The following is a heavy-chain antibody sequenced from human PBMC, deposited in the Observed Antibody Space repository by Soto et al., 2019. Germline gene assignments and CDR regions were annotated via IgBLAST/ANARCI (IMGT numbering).Heavy chain of an antibody. J-gene: IGHJ5*02. CDR2: IYYSGST. Sequence: KASETLSLTCTVSGGSISSGGYYWSWIRQHPGKGLEWIGYIYYSGSTYYNPSLKSRVTISVDTSKNQFSLKLSSVTAADTAVYYCARGRKRWFDPWGQGTLVTVSS. CDR3: ARGRKRWFDP. V-gene: IGHV4-31*03. CDR1: GGSISSGGYY.